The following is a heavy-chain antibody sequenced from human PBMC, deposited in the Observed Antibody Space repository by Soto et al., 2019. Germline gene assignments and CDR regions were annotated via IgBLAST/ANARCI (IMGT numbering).Heavy chain of an antibody. CDR3: ARDRVEILATTDWYFDL. CDR1: GGTFSSYT. J-gene: IGHJ2*01. Sequence: QVQLVQSGAEVKKPGSSVKVSCKASGGTFSSYTISWVRQAPGQGLEWMARIIPILGRANYAQKFQGRVTITADKSPSTAYLELRSLRSEDTAVYSCARDRVEILATTDWYFDLWGRGPLVTFSS. CDR2: IIPILGRA. D-gene: IGHD5-12*01. V-gene: IGHV1-69*08.